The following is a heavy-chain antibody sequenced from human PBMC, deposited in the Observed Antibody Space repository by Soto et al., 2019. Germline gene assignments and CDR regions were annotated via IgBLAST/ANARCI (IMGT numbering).Heavy chain of an antibody. D-gene: IGHD6-13*01. CDR3: TRDASRDSSARGWFDP. J-gene: IGHJ5*02. Sequence: WWSLRLSCTASVFTFRRFTMNWLRQAPGKGLEWISTISSNSAYIYYTAALRGRFTISRDNAKNSLHLQMNSLRAEDTAVYYCTRDASRDSSARGWFDPWCPGTLVTVSS. V-gene: IGHV3-21*01. CDR1: VFTFRRFT. CDR2: ISSNSAYI.